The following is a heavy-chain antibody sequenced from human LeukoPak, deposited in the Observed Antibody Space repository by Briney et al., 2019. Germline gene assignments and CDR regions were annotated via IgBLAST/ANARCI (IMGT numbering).Heavy chain of an antibody. D-gene: IGHD2-15*01. CDR2: INPNSGGT. CDR1: GYTFTGYY. CDR3: ARRGPYCSGDTCPTRWFDP. V-gene: IGHV1-2*02. J-gene: IGHJ5*02. Sequence: GASVKVSCKASGYTFTGYYMHWVRQAPGQGLEWMGWINPNSGGTNYAQKFQGRVTMTTDTSTSTAYMDLRSLRSDDTAVYYCARRGPYCSGDTCPTRWFDPWGQGTLVTVSS.